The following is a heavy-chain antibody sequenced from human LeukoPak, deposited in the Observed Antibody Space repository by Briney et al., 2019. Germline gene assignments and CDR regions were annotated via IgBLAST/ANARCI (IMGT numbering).Heavy chain of an antibody. CDR1: GFTFDDYG. CDR2: ISSSSSYI. Sequence: GGSLRLSCAASGFTFDDYGMSWVRQAPGKGLEWVSSISSSSSYIYYADSVKGRFTISRDNAKNSLYLQMNSLRAEDTAVYYCARQDYGGNSYYFDYWGQGTLVTVSS. D-gene: IGHD4-23*01. J-gene: IGHJ4*02. V-gene: IGHV3-21*01. CDR3: ARQDYGGNSYYFDY.